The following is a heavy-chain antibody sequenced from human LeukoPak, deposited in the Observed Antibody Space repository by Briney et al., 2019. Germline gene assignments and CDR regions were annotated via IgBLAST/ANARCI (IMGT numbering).Heavy chain of an antibody. CDR2: MNHDGSEK. V-gene: IGHV3-7*01. J-gene: IGHJ4*02. Sequence: GGSLRLSCAASGFTFSNAWMNWVRQAPGKGLEWVANMNHDGSEKYYIDSVKGRFTISRDNAKNSLYLQMNSLRAEDTAVYYCARDQLYCGGPTCYRTGDDSWGQGTLVTVSS. D-gene: IGHD2-2*02. CDR1: GFTFSNAW. CDR3: ARDQLYCGGPTCYRTGDDS.